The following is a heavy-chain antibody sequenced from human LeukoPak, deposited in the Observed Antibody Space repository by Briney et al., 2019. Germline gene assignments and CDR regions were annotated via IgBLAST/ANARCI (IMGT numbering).Heavy chain of an antibody. Sequence: PGGSLRLSCAASGFTFSSYAMSWVRQAPGKGLEWVSAISGSGGSTYYADSVKGRFTISRDNSKNTLYLQMNSLRAEDTAVYYCAKVMGQGLPYIYDSSGYYIYWGQGTLVTVSS. CDR3: AKVMGQGLPYIYDSSGYYIY. D-gene: IGHD3-22*01. CDR2: ISGSGGST. CDR1: GFTFSSYA. J-gene: IGHJ4*02. V-gene: IGHV3-23*01.